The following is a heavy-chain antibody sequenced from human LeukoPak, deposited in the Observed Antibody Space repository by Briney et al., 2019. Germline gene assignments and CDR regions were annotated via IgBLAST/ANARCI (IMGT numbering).Heavy chain of an antibody. Sequence: PSETLSLTCAVSGYSISNGYYWVWIRQSPGKGLEWIGYIYYSGSTNYNPSLKSRVTISVDTSKNQFSLKLSSVTAADTAVYYCARVQDGDFWSGYSLASYYYYYMDVWGKGTTVTVSS. CDR1: GYSISNGYY. J-gene: IGHJ6*03. CDR3: ARVQDGDFWSGYSLASYYYYYMDV. CDR2: IYYSGST. D-gene: IGHD3-3*01. V-gene: IGHV4-59*01.